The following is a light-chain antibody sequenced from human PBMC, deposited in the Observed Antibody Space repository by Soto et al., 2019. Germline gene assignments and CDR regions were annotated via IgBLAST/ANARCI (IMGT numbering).Light chain of an antibody. CDR2: AAS. Sequence: DIQMTQSPSSLSASVGARVTXTCRASQSISYYLNWYQQKPGKAPRLLIYAASTLQSGVPSRFSGSGSGTDFTLTISSLQPEDFATYYCQETYRTPYTFGQGTKVDIK. V-gene: IGKV1-39*01. CDR1: QSISYY. J-gene: IGKJ2*01. CDR3: QETYRTPYT.